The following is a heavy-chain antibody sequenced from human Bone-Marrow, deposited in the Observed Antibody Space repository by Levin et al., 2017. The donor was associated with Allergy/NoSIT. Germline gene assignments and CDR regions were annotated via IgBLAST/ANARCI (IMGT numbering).Heavy chain of an antibody. Sequence: ASVKVSCKASGYTFTSYAMHWVRQAPGQRLEWMGWSNAGNGNTKYSQEFQGRVTITRDTSASTAYMELSSLRSEDMAVYYCANRPPVYSSGWTDFDYWGQGTLVTVSS. J-gene: IGHJ4*02. CDR1: GYTFTSYA. V-gene: IGHV1-3*02. D-gene: IGHD6-19*01. CDR2: SNAGNGNT. CDR3: ANRPPVYSSGWTDFDY.